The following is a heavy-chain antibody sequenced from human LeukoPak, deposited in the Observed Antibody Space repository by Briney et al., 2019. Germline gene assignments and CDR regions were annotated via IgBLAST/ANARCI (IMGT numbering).Heavy chain of an antibody. CDR2: ISGSGGST. V-gene: IGHV3-23*01. D-gene: IGHD3-10*01. Sequence: GGSLRLSCTASGFTFGDYAMSWVRQAPGKGLEWVSAISGSGGSTYYADSVKGRFTISRDNSKSTLYLQMNSLRAEDTAVYYCAKYYYGSGSSLDAFDIWGQGTMVTVSS. J-gene: IGHJ3*02. CDR1: GFTFGDYA. CDR3: AKYYYGSGSSLDAFDI.